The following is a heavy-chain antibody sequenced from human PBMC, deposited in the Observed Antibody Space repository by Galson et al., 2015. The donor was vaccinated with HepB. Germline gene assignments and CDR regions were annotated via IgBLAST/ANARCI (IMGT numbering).Heavy chain of an antibody. D-gene: IGHD1-26*01. CDR2: ISWDGGST. J-gene: IGHJ4*02. V-gene: IGHV3-43*01. CDR1: GFTFDDYT. CDR3: AKDTVGATAGNYFDY. Sequence: SLRLSCAASGFTFDDYTMHWVRQAPGKGLEWVSLISWDGGSTYYADSVKGRFTISRDNSKNSLYLQMNSLRTEDTALYYCAKDTVGATAGNYFDYWGQGTLVTVSS.